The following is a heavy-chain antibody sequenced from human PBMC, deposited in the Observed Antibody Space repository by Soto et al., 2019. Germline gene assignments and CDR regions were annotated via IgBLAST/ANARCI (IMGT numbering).Heavy chain of an antibody. CDR3: ARHGYNGMDV. CDR2: IYHSGST. J-gene: IGHJ6*02. CDR1: GGSISSGGYS. Sequence: SETLSLTCAVSGGSISSGGYSWSWIRQPPGKGLEWIGYIYHSGSTYYNPSLKSRVTISVDTSKNQSSLKLSSVTAADPAVYYCARHGYNGMDVWGQGTTVTVSS. V-gene: IGHV4-30-2*01. D-gene: IGHD6-13*01.